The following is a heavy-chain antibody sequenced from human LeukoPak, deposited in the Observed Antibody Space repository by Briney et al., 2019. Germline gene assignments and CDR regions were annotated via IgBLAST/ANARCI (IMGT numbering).Heavy chain of an antibody. V-gene: IGHV4-4*07. CDR2: MDPKGTT. D-gene: IGHD2-15*01. CDR3: ARGYCSGANCYTAPDY. Sequence: SETLSLTCTVSGGSITGYYWNWIRQPAGKGLEWIGRMDPKGTTSYNPSLKSRVTMSVDTSKNQFSLKLKSVTAADTAMYYCARGYCSGANCYTAPDYWGQETLVTVSS. J-gene: IGHJ4*02. CDR1: GGSITGYY.